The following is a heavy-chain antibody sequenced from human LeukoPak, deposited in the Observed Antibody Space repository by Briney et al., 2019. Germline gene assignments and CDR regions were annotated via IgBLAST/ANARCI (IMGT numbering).Heavy chain of an antibody. Sequence: GGSLRLSCGASGFTFSSYGMHWVRQAPGKGLEWVAFIRYDGSNKYYADSVKGRFTISRDNSKNTLYLQMNSLRAEDTAVYYCAEAPRRWLQPGYFDYWGQGTLVTVSS. CDR2: IRYDGSNK. CDR1: GFTFSSYG. CDR3: AEAPRRWLQPGYFDY. V-gene: IGHV3-30*02. D-gene: IGHD5-24*01. J-gene: IGHJ4*02.